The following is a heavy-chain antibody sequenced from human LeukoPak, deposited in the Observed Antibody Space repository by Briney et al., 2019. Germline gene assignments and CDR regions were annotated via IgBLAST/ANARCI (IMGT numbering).Heavy chain of an antibody. Sequence: SETLSLTCTVSGGSISSYYWSWIRQPPGKGLEWIGEVNHSGSTNYNPSLKSRVTISVDTSRNQFSLKLSSVTAADTAMYHCARAGDSSGYSDYWGQGTLVTVSS. J-gene: IGHJ4*02. D-gene: IGHD3-22*01. CDR1: GGSISSYY. V-gene: IGHV4-34*01. CDR2: VNHSGST. CDR3: ARAGDSSGYSDY.